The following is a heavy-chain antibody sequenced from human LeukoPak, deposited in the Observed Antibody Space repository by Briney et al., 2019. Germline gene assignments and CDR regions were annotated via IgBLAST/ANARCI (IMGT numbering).Heavy chain of an antibody. CDR1: GGSNNSYY. J-gene: IGHJ5*02. Sequence: PSETLSLTCTVSGGSNNSYYWSWIRQPPGKGLEWIGYTHPSGNTNYSPSLKSRVTISIEMSRNQFSLKLSSVTAADTAVYYCARKAPKKGWFDPWGQGTLVTVSS. CDR2: THPSGNT. V-gene: IGHV4-4*09. CDR3: ARKAPKKGWFDP.